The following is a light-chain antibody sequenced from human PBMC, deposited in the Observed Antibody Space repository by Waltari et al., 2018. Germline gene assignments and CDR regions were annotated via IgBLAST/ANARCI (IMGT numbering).Light chain of an antibody. J-gene: IGLJ3*02. CDR3: QTGGHGTWV. CDR1: SGHSTNI. Sequence: QLVLTQSPSASASLGASVKLPCTLSSGHSTNIIAWLQQQPETGPRYLMNVHSDGSQNKGDDIPDRFAGSASGAERYLTISSVQSEDEADYYCQTGGHGTWVFGGGTTLTVL. V-gene: IGLV4-69*01. CDR2: VHSDGSQ.